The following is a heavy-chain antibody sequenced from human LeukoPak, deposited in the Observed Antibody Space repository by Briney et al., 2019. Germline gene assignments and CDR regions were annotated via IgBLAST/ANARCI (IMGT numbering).Heavy chain of an antibody. D-gene: IGHD1-7*01. J-gene: IGHJ6*03. CDR3: AREGTTAYMDV. Sequence: SETLSLTCTVSGGSIRSYYWSWIRQPPGKGLEWIGYISYSGSTSYNPSLKSRVTIPVDTSKSQFSLNLRFVTAADTALYYCAREGTTAYMDVWGKGTTVTVSS. V-gene: IGHV4-59*01. CDR2: ISYSGST. CDR1: GGSIRSYY.